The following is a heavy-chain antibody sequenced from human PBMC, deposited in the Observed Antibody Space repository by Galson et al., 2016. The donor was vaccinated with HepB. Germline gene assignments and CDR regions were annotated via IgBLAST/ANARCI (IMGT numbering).Heavy chain of an antibody. CDR2: IGGSNGNT. V-gene: IGHV1-18*01. J-gene: IGHJ6*02. CDR3: ARGSPSFYYGMDV. CDR1: GYTFSSYG. Sequence: SVKVSCKAFGYTFSSYGISWVRQAPGQGLEWMGWIGGSNGNTQYAQVLQGRVTMTTATSTSTAYMELRSLRSDDTAVFYCARGSPSFYYGMDVWGQGTTVTVSS.